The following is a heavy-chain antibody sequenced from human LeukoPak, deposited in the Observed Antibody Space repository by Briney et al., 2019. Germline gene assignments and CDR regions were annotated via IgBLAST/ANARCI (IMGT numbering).Heavy chain of an antibody. CDR1: GFTFSSYW. CDR2: INNDESST. CDR3: LTRIAAALDY. J-gene: IGHJ4*02. V-gene: IGHV3-74*01. D-gene: IGHD6-13*01. Sequence: GGSLRLSCAASGFTFSSYWMHWVRQAPGKGLVWVSHINNDESSTSYADSVRGRFTISRDNAKNTLYLQMNSLKTEDTAVYYCLTRIAAALDYWGQGTLVTVSS.